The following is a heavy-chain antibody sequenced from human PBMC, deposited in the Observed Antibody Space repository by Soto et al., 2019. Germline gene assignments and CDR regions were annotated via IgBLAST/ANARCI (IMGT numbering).Heavy chain of an antibody. CDR1: GYTFTSYG. CDR2: ISAYNGNT. D-gene: IGHD6-19*01. J-gene: IGHJ3*02. V-gene: IGHV1-18*01. Sequence: ASVKVSCKASGYTFTSYGISWVRQAPGQGLEWMGWISAYNGNTNYAQKLQGRVTMTTDTSTSTAYMELRSLRSDDTAVYYCARPKAAWISGSGWSYDALAIWGQGTMVTGSS. CDR3: ARPKAAWISGSGWSYDALAI.